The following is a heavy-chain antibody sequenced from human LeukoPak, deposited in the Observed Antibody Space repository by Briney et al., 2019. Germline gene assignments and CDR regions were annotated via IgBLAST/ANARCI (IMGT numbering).Heavy chain of an antibody. CDR2: ISASGQTI. J-gene: IGHJ6*03. D-gene: IGHD2-15*01. CDR3: ARLRCSGGSCWGFYYYYYMDV. Sequence: PGGSLRLSCAASGFSFSTYEFHWVRHAPGKGLEWVSYISASGQTIYYADSVRGRFTISRDNAKNSLYLQMNSLRAEDTAVYYCARLRCSGGSCWGFYYYYYMDVWGKGTTVTVSS. CDR1: GFSFSTYE. V-gene: IGHV3-48*03.